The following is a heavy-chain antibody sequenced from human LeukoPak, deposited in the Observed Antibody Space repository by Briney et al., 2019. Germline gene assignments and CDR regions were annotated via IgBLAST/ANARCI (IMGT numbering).Heavy chain of an antibody. CDR2: INPSGGST. J-gene: IGHJ4*02. D-gene: IGHD3-3*01. Sequence: ASVKVSCKASGYTFTSYYMHWVRQAPGQGLEWMGIINPSGGSTSYAQKFQGRVTMTRDTPTSTVYMELSSLRSEDTAVYYCARYYDFWSGYYPLDYWGQGTLVTVSS. CDR1: GYTFTSYY. V-gene: IGHV1-46*01. CDR3: ARYYDFWSGYYPLDY.